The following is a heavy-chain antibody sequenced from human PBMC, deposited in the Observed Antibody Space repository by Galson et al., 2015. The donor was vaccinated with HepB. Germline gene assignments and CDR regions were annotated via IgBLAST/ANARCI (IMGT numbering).Heavy chain of an antibody. V-gene: IGHV2-70*11. CDR1: GFSLSTSGMC. CDR3: ARTGPYYYDSSGYYGDAVDI. CDR2: IDWDDDK. D-gene: IGHD3-22*01. Sequence: PALVKPTQTLTLTCTFSGFSLSTSGMCVSWIRQPPGKALEWLARIDWDDDKYYSTSLKTRLTISKDTSKNQVVLTMTNMDPVDTATYYCARTGPYYYDSSGYYGDAVDIWGQGTMVTVSS. J-gene: IGHJ3*02.